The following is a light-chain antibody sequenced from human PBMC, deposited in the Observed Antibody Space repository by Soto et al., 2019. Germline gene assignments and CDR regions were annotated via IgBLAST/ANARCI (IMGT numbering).Light chain of an antibody. V-gene: IGLV1-44*01. CDR2: SND. Sequence: QSVLTQPPSASGTPGQRVTISCSGSSSNIGRNTVNWYQQFPGPAPKLLIYSNDQRPSGVLDRFSASKSGTSASLAISGLQSEDEADYYCAAWDDSLNGSVFGTGTKVTVL. CDR3: AAWDDSLNGSV. CDR1: SSNIGRNT. J-gene: IGLJ1*01.